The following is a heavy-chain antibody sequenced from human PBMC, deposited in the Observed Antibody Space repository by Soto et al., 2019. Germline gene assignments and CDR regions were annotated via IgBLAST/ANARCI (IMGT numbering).Heavy chain of an antibody. CDR3: AKGPLDY. CDR1: GLTFRSYW. CDR2: IDGDGSEK. Sequence: PGGSLRLSCTVTGLTFRSYWMNWVRQAPGGGLEWVANIDGDGSEKTYADSIRGRFTISRNNVKNSLDLQMSNLRVGDTAMYYCAKGPLDYSGQGPRVTVDS. V-gene: IGHV3-7*03. J-gene: IGHJ4*02.